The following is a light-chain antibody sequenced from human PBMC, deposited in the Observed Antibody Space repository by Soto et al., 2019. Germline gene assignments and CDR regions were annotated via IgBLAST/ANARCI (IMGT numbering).Light chain of an antibody. CDR1: QSVTNKY. Sequence: EVVLTQSPGTLSLSPGERATLSCRASQSVTNKYLAWYQQNPGQAPRLLIFGSSDRATGIPDRFSGSGSGTDITLTNSRLEPADFAVYYCQQHGSSPPYTSAQGTKVEI. CDR3: QQHGSSPPYT. J-gene: IGKJ2*01. V-gene: IGKV3-20*01. CDR2: GSS.